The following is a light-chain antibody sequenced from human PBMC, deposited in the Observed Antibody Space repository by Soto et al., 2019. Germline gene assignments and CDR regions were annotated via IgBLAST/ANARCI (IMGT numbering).Light chain of an antibody. V-gene: IGLV2-14*01. CDR1: SSDVGGYKY. Sequence: QSALTQPASVSGSPGQSITISCTGTSSDVGGYKYVSWYQQHPGKAPKLMLYEVNNRPSGVSNRFSGSKSGNTASLTISGLQAEDEADYYCSSYTSSSTQYVFGTGTQLTVL. J-gene: IGLJ1*01. CDR2: EVN. CDR3: SSYTSSSTQYV.